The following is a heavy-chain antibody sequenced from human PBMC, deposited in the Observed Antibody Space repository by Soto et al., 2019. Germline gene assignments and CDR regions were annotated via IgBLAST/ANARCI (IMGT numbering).Heavy chain of an antibody. Sequence: EVQLVESGGGLVKPGGSLRLSCAASGFTFSSYSMNWVRQAPGKGLEWVSSISSSSSYIYYADSVKGRFIISRDNAKNSLYLQMNSLRAEDTAVYYCARDYPPRDIVVVPAAMSYYYYMDVWGKGTTVTVSS. J-gene: IGHJ6*03. V-gene: IGHV3-21*01. CDR3: ARDYPPRDIVVVPAAMSYYYYMDV. D-gene: IGHD2-2*01. CDR2: ISSSSSYI. CDR1: GFTFSSYS.